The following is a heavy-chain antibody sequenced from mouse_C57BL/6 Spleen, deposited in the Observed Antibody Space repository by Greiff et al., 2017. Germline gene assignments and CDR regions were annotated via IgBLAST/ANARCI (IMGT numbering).Heavy chain of an antibody. Sequence: VKLMESGAELARPGASVTLSCKASGYTFTSYGISWVKQRTGQGLEWIGEIYPRNGNTYYNEKFKGKATLTEDKSSSTAYMELRSLTSEDSAVYSCAIYYYGRIAYWGQGTLVTVSA. V-gene: IGHV1-81*01. CDR1: GYTFTSYG. D-gene: IGHD1-1*01. CDR2: IYPRNGNT. J-gene: IGHJ3*01. CDR3: AIYYYGRIAY.